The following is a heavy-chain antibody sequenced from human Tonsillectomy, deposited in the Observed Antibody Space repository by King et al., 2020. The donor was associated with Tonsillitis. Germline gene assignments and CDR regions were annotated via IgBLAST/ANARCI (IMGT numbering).Heavy chain of an antibody. V-gene: IGHV3-30*18. CDR3: AKGVGTGSGWSRGDGMDV. CDR1: GFTFSSYG. J-gene: IGHJ6*02. D-gene: IGHD6-19*01. CDR2: ISYDGSNK. Sequence: QLVQSGGGVVQPGRSLRLSCAASGFTFSSYGMHWVRQAPGKGLEWVAVISYDGSNKYYADSVKGRFTISRDDSKNTLYLQVNSLRAEDTAVYYCAKGVGTGSGWSRGDGMDVWGPGTTVTVSS.